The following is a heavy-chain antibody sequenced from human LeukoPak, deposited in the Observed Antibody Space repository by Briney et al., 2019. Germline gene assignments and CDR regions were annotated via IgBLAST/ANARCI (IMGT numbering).Heavy chain of an antibody. CDR3: AKLTIGYYRDAFDI. J-gene: IGHJ3*02. D-gene: IGHD3-22*01. Sequence: GGSLLPSCAASGFTFSSFAMSWVRQAPGKGLEWVSTVDAGDASTYYADSVKGRFTISRDNSKNTLYLHMNSLRAEDTAVYYCAKLTIGYYRDAFDIWGQGTMVTVSS. CDR1: GFTFSSFA. V-gene: IGHV3-23*01. CDR2: VDAGDAST.